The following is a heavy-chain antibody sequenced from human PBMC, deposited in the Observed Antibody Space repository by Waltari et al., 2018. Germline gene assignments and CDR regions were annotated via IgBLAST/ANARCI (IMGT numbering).Heavy chain of an antibody. CDR3: ARDRGRGLYLDS. D-gene: IGHD1-26*01. J-gene: IGHJ4*02. Sequence: QLQLQQSGPGLVKPSESLFLSCAGSGDSVSNTYWWSWVRQPPGKGLEWIGQIHGTGKTNYNPSLESRVTVSMDTSNNQFSLRVTSPTAADTAVYFCARDRGRGLYLDSWGQGTLVTVS. CDR1: GDSVSNTYW. CDR2: IHGTGKT. V-gene: IGHV4-4*02.